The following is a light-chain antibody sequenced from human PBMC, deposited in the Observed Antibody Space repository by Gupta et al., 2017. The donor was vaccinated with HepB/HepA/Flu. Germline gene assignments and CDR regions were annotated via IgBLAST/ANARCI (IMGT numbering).Light chain of an antibody. V-gene: IGLV3-21*03. CDR3: QVWDSSSDYFV. J-gene: IGLJ2*01. CDR1: NIGSKS. Sequence: SYLLTQPPSVSMAPGKTARITCGGNNIGSKSVHWYQKKPGQAPVLVCYDDSDRSSGIPERFSGSNSGNTATLTISRVEAGDEADYYCQVWDSSSDYFVCGGGTKLTVL. CDR2: DDS.